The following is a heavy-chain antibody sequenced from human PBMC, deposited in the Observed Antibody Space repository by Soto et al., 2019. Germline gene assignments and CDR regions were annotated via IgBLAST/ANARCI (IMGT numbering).Heavy chain of an antibody. D-gene: IGHD5-18*01. CDR1: GFTFSSYA. V-gene: IGHV3-30-3*01. CDR2: ISYDGSNK. J-gene: IGHJ4*02. Sequence: GGSLRLSCAASGFTFSSYAMHWVRQAPGKGLEWVAVISYDGSNKYYADSVKGRFTISRDNSKNTLYLQMNSLRAEDTAVYYCARANPHRGYSYGRHFDYWGQGTLVTVSS. CDR3: ARANPHRGYSYGRHFDY.